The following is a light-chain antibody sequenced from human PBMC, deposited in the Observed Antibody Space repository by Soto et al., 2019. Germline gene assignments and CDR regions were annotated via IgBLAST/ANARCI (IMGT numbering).Light chain of an antibody. V-gene: IGKV3-20*01. Sequence: EIVLTQSSGTLSLSPGERASLSCGASQSTSSSFLAWYQQKPGQAPRLLIYGASSRATGIPDRFSGTGSETDFTLTISRLEPEDFAVYYCQQYDNSPITFGQGTRLEI. J-gene: IGKJ5*01. CDR1: QSTSSSF. CDR3: QQYDNSPIT. CDR2: GAS.